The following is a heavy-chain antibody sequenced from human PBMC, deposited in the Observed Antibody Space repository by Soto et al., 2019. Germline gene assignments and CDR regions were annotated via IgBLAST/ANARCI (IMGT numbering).Heavy chain of an antibody. D-gene: IGHD1-20*01. CDR1: GGSISSGGYY. V-gene: IGHV4-31*03. J-gene: IGHJ4*02. CDR3: ARGPRITGTGRHYFDY. Sequence: SETLSLTCTASGGSISSGGYYWSWIRQHPGKGLEWIGYIYYSGSTYYNPSLKSRVTISVDTSKNQFSLKLSSVTAADTAVFYCARGPRITGTGRHYFDYWGQGTLVTVSS. CDR2: IYYSGST.